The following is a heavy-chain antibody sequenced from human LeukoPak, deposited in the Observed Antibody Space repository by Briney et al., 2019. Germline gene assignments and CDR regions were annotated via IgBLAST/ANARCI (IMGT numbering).Heavy chain of an antibody. D-gene: IGHD3-3*01. Sequence: GGSLRLSCAASGFTFSSYGMHWVRQAPGKGLEWVAVIWYDGSNKYYADSVKGRFTISRDNSKNTLYLQMNSLRAEDTAVYYCARVGTEYYDFWSGYHATGAFDYWGQGTLVTVSS. CDR1: GFTFSSYG. V-gene: IGHV3-33*01. CDR3: ARVGTEYYDFWSGYHATGAFDY. CDR2: IWYDGSNK. J-gene: IGHJ4*02.